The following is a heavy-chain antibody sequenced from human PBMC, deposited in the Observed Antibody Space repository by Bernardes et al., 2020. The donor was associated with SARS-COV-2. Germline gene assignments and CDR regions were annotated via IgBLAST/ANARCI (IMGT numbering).Heavy chain of an antibody. CDR1: GGSISRGGYY. Sequence: TLSLTCTVSGGSISRGGYYRTWIRQHPGKGLEWIGSLYYGGNTYYNPSLQSRVSISMDTSKNQFSLKLTSVTAADTAVYYCARGCKISGTLWRDGGCSHPTDALDIWGQGTMVTVSS. D-gene: IGHD2-21*02. V-gene: IGHV4-31*03. CDR3: ARGCKISGTLWRDGGCSHPTDALDI. J-gene: IGHJ3*02. CDR2: LYYGGNT.